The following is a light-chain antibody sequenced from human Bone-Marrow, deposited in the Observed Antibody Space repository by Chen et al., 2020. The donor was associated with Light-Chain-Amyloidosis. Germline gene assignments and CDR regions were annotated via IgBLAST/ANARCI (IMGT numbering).Light chain of an antibody. Sequence: DIHITQSPSSLSASIGDRVTITCQASQDINNYLNWYQQKPGKAPKLLMYEGYNLETGVPSRFSGSGSGTDFTFTISSLQPEDIATYYCQQSHSLPPTFGGGTRVETK. CDR3: QQSHSLPPT. V-gene: IGKV1-33*01. CDR2: EGY. CDR1: QDINNY. J-gene: IGKJ4*01.